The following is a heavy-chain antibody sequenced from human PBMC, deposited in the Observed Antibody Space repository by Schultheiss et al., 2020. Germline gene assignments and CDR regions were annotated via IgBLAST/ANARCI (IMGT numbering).Heavy chain of an antibody. CDR2: IWYDGSKK. Sequence: GGSLRLSCAASGFSFSSYGMHWVRQAPGKGLEWVAVIWYDGSKKYYADSVKGRFTISRDNSKNTLYLQMNSLRAEDTAVYNCARGVEVYYYGMDVWGQGTTVNVSS. V-gene: IGHV3-33*01. CDR1: GFSFSSYG. J-gene: IGHJ6*02. D-gene: IGHD3-22*01. CDR3: ARGVEVYYYGMDV.